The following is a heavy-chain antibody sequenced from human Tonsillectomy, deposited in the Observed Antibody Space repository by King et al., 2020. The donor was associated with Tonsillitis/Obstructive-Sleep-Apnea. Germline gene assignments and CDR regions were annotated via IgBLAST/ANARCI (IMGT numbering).Heavy chain of an antibody. CDR2: INPSDGTT. J-gene: IGHJ4*02. Sequence: QLVQSGAEVKKPGASVKVSCKASGYTFTRYYIHWIRQAPGQGLEWMGIINPSDGTTTYAQKFQGRVSVTRDTSTSTVYMELSSLWSEDPAVYYCARDDVVGRQIDYWGQGTLVTVSS. D-gene: IGHD2-2*01. V-gene: IGHV1-46*01. CDR1: GYTFTRYY. CDR3: ARDDVVGRQIDY.